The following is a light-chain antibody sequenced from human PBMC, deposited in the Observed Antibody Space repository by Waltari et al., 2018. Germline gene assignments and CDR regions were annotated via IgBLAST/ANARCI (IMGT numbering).Light chain of an antibody. CDR2: AAS. CDR1: QSVSSD. V-gene: IGKV3-15*01. CDR3: QQYNNWPLT. Sequence: EMVMTQSPATLSVSPGERATLSCRASQSVSSDLARYQQKSGQAPRLLIYAASNRATGIPARFNGGGSGTEFTLTISSLQSGDSAVYYCQQYNNWPLTFGQGTKVEIK. J-gene: IGKJ1*01.